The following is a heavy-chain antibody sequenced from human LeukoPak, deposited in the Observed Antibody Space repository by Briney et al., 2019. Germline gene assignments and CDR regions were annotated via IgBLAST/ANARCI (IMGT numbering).Heavy chain of an antibody. V-gene: IGHV3-7*01. CDR1: GFTFSTYW. D-gene: IGHD2-15*01. CDR2: IKEDGGEK. CDR3: ARYVGGQPPYYLDF. J-gene: IGHJ4*02. Sequence: GGSLRLSCAASGFTFSTYWMTWVRQAPGKGLEWVANIKEDGGEKHYVASVKGRFTISRDNSKNSLYLQMNSLRAEDTAVYYCARYVGGQPPYYLDFCGRGTVVTVSS.